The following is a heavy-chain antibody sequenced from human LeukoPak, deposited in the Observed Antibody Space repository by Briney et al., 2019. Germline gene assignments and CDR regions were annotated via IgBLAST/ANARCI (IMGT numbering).Heavy chain of an antibody. CDR2: INHSGST. D-gene: IGHD1-7*01. V-gene: IGHV4-34*01. CDR1: GGSFSGYY. CDR3: ARHRTRAGVVQTGYYFDY. Sequence: SETLSLTCAVYGGSFSGYYWSWIRQPPGKGLEWIGEINHSGSTNYNPSLKSRVTISVDTSKNQFSLKLSSVTAADTAVYYCARHRTRAGVVQTGYYFDYWGQGTLVTVSS. J-gene: IGHJ4*02.